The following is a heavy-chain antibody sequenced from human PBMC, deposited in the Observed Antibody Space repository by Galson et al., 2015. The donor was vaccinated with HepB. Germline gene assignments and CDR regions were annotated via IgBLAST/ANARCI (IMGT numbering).Heavy chain of an antibody. CDR1: GFTFGDYA. J-gene: IGHJ1*01. CDR2: IRSKAYGGTT. V-gene: IGHV3-49*03. D-gene: IGHD3-22*01. Sequence: SLRLSCAASGFTFGDYAMSWFRQAPGKGLEWVGFIRSKAYGGTTEYAASVKGRFTISRDVSKSIAYLQMNSLKTEDTAVYYCTRGYYYDSSGYYYVGYFQHWGQGTLVTVSS. CDR3: TRGYYYDSSGYYYVGYFQH.